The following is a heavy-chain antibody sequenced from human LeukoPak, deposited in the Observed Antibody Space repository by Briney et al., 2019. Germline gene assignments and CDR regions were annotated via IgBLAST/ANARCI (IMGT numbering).Heavy chain of an antibody. CDR1: GYSISSGYY. V-gene: IGHV4-38-2*02. Sequence: SETLSLTCTVSGYSISSGYYWGWIRQPPGKGLEWIGSIYHSGRTYYNPSLKSRVTISVDTSKNQFSLKLSSVTAADTAVYYCAREGDPMIVVVKFDYWGQGTLVTVSS. CDR3: AREGDPMIVVVKFDY. J-gene: IGHJ4*02. D-gene: IGHD3-22*01. CDR2: IYHSGRT.